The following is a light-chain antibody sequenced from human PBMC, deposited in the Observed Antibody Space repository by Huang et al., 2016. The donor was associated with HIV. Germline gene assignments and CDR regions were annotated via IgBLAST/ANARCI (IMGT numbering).Light chain of an antibody. Sequence: EIVLTQSPATLSLSPGERATLSCRASQLVSNFLVWYQQKPGQPPRLLIYDASNRATGIPARFSGSGSGTNFTLTISSLEPEDFAVYYCQQRTSWPLTFGGGTKVEVK. CDR3: QQRTSWPLT. V-gene: IGKV3-11*01. CDR1: QLVSNF. J-gene: IGKJ4*01. CDR2: DAS.